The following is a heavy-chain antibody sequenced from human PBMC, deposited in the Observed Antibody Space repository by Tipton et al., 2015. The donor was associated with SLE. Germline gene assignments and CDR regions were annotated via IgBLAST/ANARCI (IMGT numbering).Heavy chain of an antibody. J-gene: IGHJ3*02. CDR1: GGSISSYY. CDR2: IYTSGST. Sequence: TLSLTCTVSGGSISSYYWSWIRQPAGKGLEWIGRIYTSGSTNYNPSLKSRVTISVDTSKNQFSLELSSVTAADTAVYYCASTIVVAPWAFDIWGQGTMVTVSS. D-gene: IGHD3-22*01. V-gene: IGHV4-4*07. CDR3: ASTIVVAPWAFDI.